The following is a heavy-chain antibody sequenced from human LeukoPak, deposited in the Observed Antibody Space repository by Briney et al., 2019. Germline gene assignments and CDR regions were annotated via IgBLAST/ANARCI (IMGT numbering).Heavy chain of an antibody. CDR1: GGSISSSSYY. V-gene: IGHV4-39*07. J-gene: IGHJ4*02. CDR2: IYYSGST. Sequence: PSETLSLTCTVSGGSISSSSYYWGWLRQPPGKGLEWIGIIYYSGSTYYNQSLQSQVTVSVDKSKNQVFLKLSSVTAADTAVYYCARGGFLEWLLLGDYWGQGTLVSVSS. CDR3: ARGGFLEWLLLGDY. D-gene: IGHD3-3*01.